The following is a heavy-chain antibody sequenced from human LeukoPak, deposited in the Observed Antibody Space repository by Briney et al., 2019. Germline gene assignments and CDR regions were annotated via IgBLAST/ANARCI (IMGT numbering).Heavy chain of an antibody. CDR3: ARGRGHDAFDI. Sequence: PGGSLRLFCAASGFTVSSNYKIWVRQATGKGLEWVSVIYSCGSTYYADSVKGRFTNSRGNSKNTLYLQMNSLRAEDTAVYDCARGRGHDAFDIWGQGTMVTVSS. CDR1: GFTVSSNY. J-gene: IGHJ3*02. V-gene: IGHV3-66*01. D-gene: IGHD3-10*01. CDR2: IYSCGST.